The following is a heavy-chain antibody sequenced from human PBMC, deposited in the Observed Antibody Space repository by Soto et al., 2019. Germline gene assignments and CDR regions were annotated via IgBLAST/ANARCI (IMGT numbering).Heavy chain of an antibody. CDR3: AKETYSGPLDY. V-gene: IGHV3-30*18. CDR2: ISYDGSNK. J-gene: IGHJ4*02. D-gene: IGHD2-15*01. Sequence: QVQLVESGGGVVQPGRSLRLSCAASGFTFSSYGMHWVRQAPGKGLEWVAVISYDGSNKYYAASVKGRFTISRDNSNNTLYLQMNSLRPEDTAVYYCAKETYSGPLDYWGQGTLVTVSS. CDR1: GFTFSSYG.